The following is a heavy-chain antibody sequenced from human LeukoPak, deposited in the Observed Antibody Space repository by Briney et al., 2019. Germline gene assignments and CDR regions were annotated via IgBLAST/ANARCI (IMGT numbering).Heavy chain of an antibody. D-gene: IGHD1-1*01. Sequence: SAKVSCKASRGTFSSYAISWVRQAPGQGLEWMGGIIPIFGTANYAQKFQGRVTITTDESTSTAYMELSSLRSEDTAVYYCARGTLIPQLYNWFDPWGQGTLVTVSS. CDR3: ARGTLIPQLYNWFDP. CDR2: IIPIFGTA. V-gene: IGHV1-69*05. J-gene: IGHJ5*02. CDR1: RGTFSSYA.